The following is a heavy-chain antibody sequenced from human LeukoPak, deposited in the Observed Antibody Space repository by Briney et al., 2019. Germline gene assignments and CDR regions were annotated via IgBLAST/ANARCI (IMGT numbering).Heavy chain of an antibody. D-gene: IGHD3-3*01. CDR3: ARDLEYYDSWSGYYVFDY. V-gene: IGHV1-2*02. CDR2: INPNSGGT. CDR1: GYTFTGYY. J-gene: IGHJ4*02. Sequence: ASVKVSCKASGYTFTGYYMHWVRQAPGQGLEWMGWINPNSGGTNYAQKFQGRVTMTRDTSISTAYMELSRLRSDDTAVYYCARDLEYYDSWSGYYVFDYWGQGTLVTVSS.